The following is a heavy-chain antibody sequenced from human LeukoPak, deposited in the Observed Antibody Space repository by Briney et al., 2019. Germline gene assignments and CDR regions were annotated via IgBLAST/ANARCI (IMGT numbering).Heavy chain of an antibody. V-gene: IGHV6-1*01. Sequence: SQTLSLTCAISGDSISSNSAAWNWIRQSPSRGLEWLGRTYYRSKWYNDYAVSVKSRITINPDTSKNQFSLQLNSVTPEDTAVYYCARGFSRYSYGSGERVYYFDYWGQGTLVTVSS. CDR3: ARGFSRYSYGSGERVYYFDY. J-gene: IGHJ4*02. D-gene: IGHD5-18*01. CDR2: TYYRSKWYN. CDR1: GDSISSNSAA.